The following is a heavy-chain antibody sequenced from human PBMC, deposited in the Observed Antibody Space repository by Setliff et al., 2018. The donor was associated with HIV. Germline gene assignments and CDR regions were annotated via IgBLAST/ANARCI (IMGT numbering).Heavy chain of an antibody. D-gene: IGHD5-12*01. V-gene: IGHV1-2*05. Sequence: ASVKVSCKASGYTFTGYHIHRVRQAPGQGLEWLGRINPNSGGTKYAQKFQGRVTMTRDTSISTAYMQLSSLSSDDTVVYYCARGGYSGYDTGDAFDIWGQGTMVTVSS. J-gene: IGHJ3*02. CDR3: ARGGYSGYDTGDAFDI. CDR1: GYTFTGYH. CDR2: INPNSGGT.